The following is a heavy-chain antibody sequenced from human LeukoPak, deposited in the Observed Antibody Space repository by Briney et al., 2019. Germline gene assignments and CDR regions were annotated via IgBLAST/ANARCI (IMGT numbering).Heavy chain of an antibody. Sequence: GGSLRLSCAASGFTFSSYGIHWVRQAPGKGLEWVAVISYDGSNKYYADSVKGRFTISRDNSKNTLYLQMNSLRAEDTAVYYCAKDRTMVRGVIVNWFDPWGQGTPVTVSS. V-gene: IGHV3-30*18. CDR3: AKDRTMVRGVIVNWFDP. J-gene: IGHJ5*02. CDR1: GFTFSSYG. CDR2: ISYDGSNK. D-gene: IGHD3-10*01.